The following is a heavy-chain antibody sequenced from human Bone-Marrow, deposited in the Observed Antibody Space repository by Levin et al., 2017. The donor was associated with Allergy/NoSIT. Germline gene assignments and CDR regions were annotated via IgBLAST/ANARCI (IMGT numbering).Heavy chain of an antibody. CDR2: IVGSGEYT. D-gene: IGHD3-9*01. J-gene: IGHJ4*02. CDR3: TKGLSGYHFEH. CDR1: GFLFPSYT. Sequence: QSGGSLRLSCAASGFLFPSYTMTWVRQAPGKGLEWVSTIVGSGEYTFYADSVKGRFTISRDNSQNTLFLQMSSLRAEDTAVYFCTKGLSGYHFEHWGQGTQVTVSS. V-gene: IGHV3-23*01.